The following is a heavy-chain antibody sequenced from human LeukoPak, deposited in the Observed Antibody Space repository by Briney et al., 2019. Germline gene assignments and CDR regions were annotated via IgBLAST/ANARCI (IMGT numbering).Heavy chain of an antibody. CDR2: ISAYNGNT. V-gene: IGHV1-18*01. CDR3: ARDLSYSGWYRGYYFDY. J-gene: IGHJ4*02. Sequence: VASVKVSCKASGYTFTSYGISWVRQAPGQGLEWMGWISAYNGNTNYAQKLQGRVTMTTDTSTSTAYMGLRSLRSDDTAVYYCARDLSYSGWYRGYYFDYWGQGTLVTVSS. D-gene: IGHD6-19*01. CDR1: GYTFTSYG.